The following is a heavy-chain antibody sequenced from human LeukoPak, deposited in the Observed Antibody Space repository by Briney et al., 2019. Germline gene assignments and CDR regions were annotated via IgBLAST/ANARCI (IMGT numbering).Heavy chain of an antibody. Sequence: GGSLRLSCVASGFTFSSYAMSWVRQAPGKGLEWVSAISGSGGSTYYADSVKGRFTISRDNSKNTLYLQMNSLRAEDTAVYYCALGGYYDSSGYYKTPLDYWGQGTLVTVSS. CDR3: ALGGYYDSSGYYKTPLDY. V-gene: IGHV3-23*01. D-gene: IGHD3-22*01. CDR2: ISGSGGST. CDR1: GFTFSSYA. J-gene: IGHJ4*02.